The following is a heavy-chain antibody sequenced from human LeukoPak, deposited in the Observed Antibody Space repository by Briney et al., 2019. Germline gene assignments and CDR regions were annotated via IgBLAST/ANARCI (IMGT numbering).Heavy chain of an antibody. CDR2: ISSSSSYI. CDR1: GFTFSSYS. D-gene: IGHD1-26*01. CDR3: ARDPEPDGAFDY. J-gene: IGHJ4*02. V-gene: IGHV3-21*01. Sequence: GGSLRLSCAASGFTFSSYSMNWVRQAPGKGLEWVSSISSSSSYIYYADSVKGRFTISRDNAKNSLYLQMNSLRAEDTAVYYCARDPEPDGAFDYWGQGTLVTVSS.